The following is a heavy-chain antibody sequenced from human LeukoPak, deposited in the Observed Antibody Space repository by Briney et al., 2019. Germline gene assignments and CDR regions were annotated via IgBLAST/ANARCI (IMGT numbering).Heavy chain of an antibody. J-gene: IGHJ6*02. V-gene: IGHV4-59*08. CDR2: IYYSGNT. Sequence: SETLSLTCSVSGGSISSYYWSWIRQPPGKGLEWIGYIYYSGNTKYNPSLKSRVIISVDTSKNQFSLKLSSVTAADTAVYCCARLGEYYYYGMDVWGQGTTVTVS. CDR1: GGSISSYY. CDR3: ARLGEYYYYGMDV.